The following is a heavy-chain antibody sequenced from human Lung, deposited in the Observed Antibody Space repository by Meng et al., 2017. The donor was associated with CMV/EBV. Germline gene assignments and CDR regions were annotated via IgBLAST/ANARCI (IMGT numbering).Heavy chain of an antibody. V-gene: IGHV3-9*03. CDR2: ISWNSGTI. D-gene: IGHD3-10*01. Sequence: GGSLRLXCAASGFTFDDHAMHWVRQAPGKGLEWVSGISWNSGTIDYADSVKGRFTISRDNAKTSLYLEMNSLRAEDMAFYYCAKGSYSLAGSYFDYWGQGXVVTVSS. CDR3: AKGSYSLAGSYFDY. CDR1: GFTFDDHA. J-gene: IGHJ4*02.